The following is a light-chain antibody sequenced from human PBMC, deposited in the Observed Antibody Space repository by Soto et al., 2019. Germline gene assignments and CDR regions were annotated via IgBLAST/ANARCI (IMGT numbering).Light chain of an antibody. V-gene: IGKV1D-12*01. J-gene: IGKJ4*01. Sequence: DIQMNQSPSSVSASVGDRITITCRASQDISRWLAWYQQKPGRAPNLLIYTASTLESGVPSRFSGSGSGTDFTLTISNLQPEDLATYYCQQVDSFPLTFGGGTKVEIK. CDR1: QDISRW. CDR3: QQVDSFPLT. CDR2: TAS.